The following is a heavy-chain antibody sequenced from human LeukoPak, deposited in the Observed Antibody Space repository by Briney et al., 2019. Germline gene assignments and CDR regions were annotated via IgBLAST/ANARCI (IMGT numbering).Heavy chain of an antibody. Sequence: SETLSLTCTVSGGSISSGGYYWSWIRQPPGKGLEWIGYIYHSGSTYYNPSLKSRVTISVDRSKNQFSLKLSSVTAADTAVYYCARGGYYGGNNLDYWGQGTPVTVSS. CDR2: IYHSGST. D-gene: IGHD4-23*01. V-gene: IGHV4-30-2*01. J-gene: IGHJ4*02. CDR3: ARGGYYGGNNLDY. CDR1: GGSISSGGYY.